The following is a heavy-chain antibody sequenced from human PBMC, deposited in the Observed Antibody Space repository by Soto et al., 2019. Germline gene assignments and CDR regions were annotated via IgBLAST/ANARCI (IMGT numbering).Heavy chain of an antibody. V-gene: IGHV3-11*04. D-gene: IGHD4-17*01. Sequence: PGGSLRLSCAASGFSFSVLYMSWIRQAPGKGMEWVSYISSSSSTIYYADSVKGRFTISRDNAKNSLFLQMNSLIAEDMAVYYCARDLNYGLFDYWGQGILVTVSS. CDR1: GFSFSVLY. J-gene: IGHJ4*02. CDR2: ISSSSSTI. CDR3: ARDLNYGLFDY.